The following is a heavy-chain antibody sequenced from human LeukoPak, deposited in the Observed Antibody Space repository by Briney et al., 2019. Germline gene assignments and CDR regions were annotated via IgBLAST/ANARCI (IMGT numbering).Heavy chain of an antibody. J-gene: IGHJ4*02. CDR1: GGTFSSYA. D-gene: IGHD2-2*01. CDR2: IIPIFGTA. CDR3: ARDAEGYCSSTSCYLLK. Sequence: GASVKVSCKASGGTFSSYAISWVRQAPGQGLEWMGGIIPIFGTANYAQKIQGRVTITADESTSTAYMELSSLRSEDTAVYYCARDAEGYCSSTSCYLLKWGQGTLVTVSS. V-gene: IGHV1-69*13.